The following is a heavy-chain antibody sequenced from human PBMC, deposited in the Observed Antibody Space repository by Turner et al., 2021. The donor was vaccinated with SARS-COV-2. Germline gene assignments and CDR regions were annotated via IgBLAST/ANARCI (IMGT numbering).Heavy chain of an antibody. CDR3: AKDLGSGWH. CDR1: GFTFSSYG. J-gene: IGHJ4*02. Sequence: QVQLVESGGGEVQPGRSLRLSCAASGFTFSSYGMHWVRQAPGKGLEWVALISYDGSNKYYADSVKGRFTISRDNSKNTLYLQMNSLRAEDTAVYYCAKDLGSGWHWGQGTLVTVSS. CDR2: ISYDGSNK. D-gene: IGHD6-19*01. V-gene: IGHV3-30*18.